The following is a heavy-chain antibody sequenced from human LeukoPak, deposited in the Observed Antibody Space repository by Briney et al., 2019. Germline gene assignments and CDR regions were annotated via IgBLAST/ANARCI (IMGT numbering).Heavy chain of an antibody. D-gene: IGHD4-23*01. CDR3: AREVVTGHYYYYYGMDV. V-gene: IGHV4-61*02. CDR2: INTSGST. J-gene: IGHJ6*02. Sequence: SETLSLTCTVSGGSISSGSYYWSWIRQPAGKGLEWIGRINTSGSTNYNPSLKSRVTISVDTSKNQFSLKLSSVTAADTAVYYCAREVVTGHYYYYYGMDVWGQGTTVTVSS. CDR1: GGSISSGSYY.